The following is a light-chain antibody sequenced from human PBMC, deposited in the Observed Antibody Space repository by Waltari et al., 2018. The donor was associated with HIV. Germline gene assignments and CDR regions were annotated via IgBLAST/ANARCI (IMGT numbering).Light chain of an antibody. Sequence: QSVLTQPPSVSGAPGQGVTISCTGGSSNIGAGFAVHWYQQFPGTAPKLLRYGSTNRQSGVPDRCSGSKAGTSASLAIVGIQAEDEADYYCQSYDSSLSGWVFGGGTKLTVL. CDR2: GST. CDR3: QSYDSSLSGWV. CDR1: SSNIGAGFA. J-gene: IGLJ3*02. V-gene: IGLV1-40*01.